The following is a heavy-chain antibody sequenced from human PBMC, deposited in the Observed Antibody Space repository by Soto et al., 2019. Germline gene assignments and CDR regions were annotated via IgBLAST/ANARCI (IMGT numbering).Heavy chain of an antibody. CDR1: GFTFSSYS. V-gene: IGHV3-48*01. CDR2: ISSSSSTI. Sequence: EVQLVESGGGLVQPGGSLRLSCAASGFTFSSYSMNWVRQAPGKGLEWVSYISSSSSTIYYTDSVKGRFTISRDNAKTSLYLQMNSPRAEDTAVFYCARDAPPDDYWGQGTLVTVSS. J-gene: IGHJ4*02. CDR3: ARDAPPDDY.